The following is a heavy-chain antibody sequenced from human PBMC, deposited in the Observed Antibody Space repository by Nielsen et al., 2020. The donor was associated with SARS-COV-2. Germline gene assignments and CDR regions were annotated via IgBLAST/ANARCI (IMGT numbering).Heavy chain of an antibody. D-gene: IGHD1-26*01. CDR1: GFAFSSYG. V-gene: IGHV3-30*18. Sequence: GGSLRLSCAASGFAFSSYGMHWVRQAPGKGLEWVAVISSDGYFKYYADALKGRVSISRDNSRHTLFLQVNSLRAEDTAVYYCAKKGYIIGQWEIEDWGQGTLVIVSS. J-gene: IGHJ4*02. CDR3: AKKGYIIGQWEIED. CDR2: ISSDGYFK.